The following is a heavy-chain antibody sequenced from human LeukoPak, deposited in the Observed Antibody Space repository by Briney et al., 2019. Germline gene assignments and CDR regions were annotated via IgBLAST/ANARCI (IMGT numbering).Heavy chain of an antibody. J-gene: IGHJ4*02. V-gene: IGHV3-30*18. CDR3: AKDRIWSGYSKYYFDY. Sequence: GGSLRLSCAASGFTFSSYGMHWVRQAPGKGLEWVAVISYDGSNKYYADSVKGRFTISRDNSKNTLYLQMNSLRAEDTAVYYCAKDRIWSGYSKYYFDYWGQGTLVTVSS. CDR2: ISYDGSNK. D-gene: IGHD3-3*01. CDR1: GFTFSSYG.